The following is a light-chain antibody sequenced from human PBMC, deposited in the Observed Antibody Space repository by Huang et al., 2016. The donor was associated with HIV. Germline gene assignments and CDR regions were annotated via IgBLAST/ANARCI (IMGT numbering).Light chain of an antibody. V-gene: IGKV3-11*01. CDR3: QQRANWPLT. CDR1: QSVGSS. CDR2: DTS. J-gene: IGKJ4*01. Sequence: EIVFTQSPATLSLSPGERATLSWRASQSVGSSVAWYQQKPGQAPRMLMYDTSIRATGIPGRFSGSGSGKDFNLTISSLEPEDSAIYYCQQRANWPLTFGGGTKVEIK.